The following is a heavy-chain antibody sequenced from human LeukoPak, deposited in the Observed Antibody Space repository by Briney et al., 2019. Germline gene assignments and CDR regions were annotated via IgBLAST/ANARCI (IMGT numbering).Heavy chain of an antibody. V-gene: IGHV3-21*01. Sequence: GESLRLSCAASGFIFKKYWMNWVRQAPGKGLEWVSSISSSSSYIYYADSVKGRFTISRDSAKNSLYLQMNSLRAEDTAVYYCARLTYYDFWSGHTSYFDYWGQGTLVTVSS. CDR3: ARLTYYDFWSGHTSYFDY. D-gene: IGHD3-3*01. CDR2: ISSSSSYI. CDR1: GFIFKKYW. J-gene: IGHJ4*02.